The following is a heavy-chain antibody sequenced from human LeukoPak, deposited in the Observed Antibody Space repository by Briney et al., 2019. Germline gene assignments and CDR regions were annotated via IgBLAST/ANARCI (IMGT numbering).Heavy chain of an antibody. J-gene: IGHJ6*02. CDR2: ISYDGSNK. D-gene: IGHD2-2*01. Sequence: GRSLRLSCAASGFTFSSYAMHWVRQAPGKGLEWVAVISYDGSNKYYADSVKGRFTISRDNSKNTLYLQMNSLRAEDTAVYYCARSRAVVPAAKSNYYGMDVWGQGTTVTVSS. V-gene: IGHV3-30-3*01. CDR3: ARSRAVVPAAKSNYYGMDV. CDR1: GFTFSSYA.